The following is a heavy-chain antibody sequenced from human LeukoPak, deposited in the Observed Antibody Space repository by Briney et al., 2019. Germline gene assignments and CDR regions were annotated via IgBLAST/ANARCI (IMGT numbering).Heavy chain of an antibody. Sequence: PGGSLRLSCAASGFTFSSDSRNWVRQAPGKGLEWVSSISSSSSYIYYADSVKGRFTISRDNAKNSLYLQMNSLRAEDTAVYYCARDLSFRSSSHFDYWGQGTLVTVSS. CDR3: ARDLSFRSSSHFDY. V-gene: IGHV3-21*01. CDR2: ISSSSSYI. D-gene: IGHD6-13*01. CDR1: GFTFSSDS. J-gene: IGHJ4*02.